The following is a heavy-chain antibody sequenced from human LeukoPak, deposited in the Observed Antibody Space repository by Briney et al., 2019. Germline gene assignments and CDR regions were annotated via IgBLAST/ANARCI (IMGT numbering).Heavy chain of an antibody. D-gene: IGHD3-3*01. Sequence: RASVKVSCKASGYTFTSYVIHWVRQAPGQRLEWMGWINAGNGNTKYSQEFQDRVTITRNTSASTAYMELSSLRSEDMAVYYCARARYETRIWPKSRYDYYHYMDVWGKGTTVTVSS. CDR2: INAGNGNT. J-gene: IGHJ6*03. CDR3: ARARYETRIWPKSRYDYYHYMDV. V-gene: IGHV1-3*03. CDR1: GYTFTSYV.